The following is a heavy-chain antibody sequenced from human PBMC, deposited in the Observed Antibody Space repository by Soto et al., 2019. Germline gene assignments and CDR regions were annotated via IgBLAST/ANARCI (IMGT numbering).Heavy chain of an antibody. D-gene: IGHD6-13*01. CDR2: IYSGGST. CDR1: GFTVSINY. CDR3: ARDPPGIAASGGGG. Sequence: EVQLVESGGGLIQPGGSLRLSCAASGFTVSINYMRWVRQAPGKGLEWVSLIYSGGSTHYADSVKGRFTISRDNSKNTLYLQMNSLRVEDTAVYYCARDPPGIAASGGGGWGQGTLVTVSS. J-gene: IGHJ4*02. V-gene: IGHV3-53*01.